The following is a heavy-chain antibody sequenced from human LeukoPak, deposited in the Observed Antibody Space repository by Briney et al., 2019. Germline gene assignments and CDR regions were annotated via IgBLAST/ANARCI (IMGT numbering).Heavy chain of an antibody. J-gene: IGHJ4*02. CDR1: GFTFSSYW. CDR2: IKQDGSEK. V-gene: IGHV3-7*01. Sequence: PGGSLRLSCAASGFTFSSYWMSWVRQAPGKGLEWVANIKQDGSEKYYVDSVKGRFTISRDNAKNSLYLQMNSLRAEDTAVYYCARGSDYYDSSGYPVPEFDYWGQGTLVTVSS. D-gene: IGHD3-22*01. CDR3: ARGSDYYDSSGYPVPEFDY.